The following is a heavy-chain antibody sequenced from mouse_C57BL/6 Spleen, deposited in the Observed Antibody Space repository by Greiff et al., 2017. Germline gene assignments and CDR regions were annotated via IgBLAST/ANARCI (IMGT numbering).Heavy chain of an antibody. Sequence: QVQLQQPGAELVRPGSSVKLSCKASGYTFTSYWMDWVKQRPGQGLEWIGNIYPSDSETHYNQKFKDKATLTVDKSSSTAYMQLSSLTSEDSAVYYCARHYDYDRRYFDVWGTGTTVTVSS. V-gene: IGHV1-61*01. CDR2: IYPSDSET. CDR1: GYTFTSYW. CDR3: ARHYDYDRRYFDV. J-gene: IGHJ1*03. D-gene: IGHD2-4*01.